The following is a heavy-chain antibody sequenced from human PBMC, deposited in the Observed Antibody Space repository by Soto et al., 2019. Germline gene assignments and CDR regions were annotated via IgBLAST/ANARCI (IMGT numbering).Heavy chain of an antibody. J-gene: IGHJ4*02. V-gene: IGHV4-31*03. CDR3: CARGYRQSGYSSSWVFDY. Sequence: PGXVKPXQTLSLTCTVSGGSXXXXXXXXXWIRQHPGKGLEWIGYMYYSGGTYYNPFLRSRXXXXXXXXXXXXXXXXXXXXXXXXAVYFCARGYRQSGYSSSWVFDYWGQGTLVNVXS. CDR1: GGSXXXXXXX. D-gene: IGHD6-13*01. CDR2: MYYSGGT.